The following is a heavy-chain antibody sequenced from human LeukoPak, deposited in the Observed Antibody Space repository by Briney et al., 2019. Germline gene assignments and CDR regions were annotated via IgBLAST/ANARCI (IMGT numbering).Heavy chain of an antibody. Sequence: ASVKVSCKASGYTFTSNYIHWVRQAPGQGLEWMGMIYPRDGSTSYAQKFQGRVTVTRDTSTSTVHMELSGLRSEDTAVYYCARAEGANEFDYWGQGTLVTVSS. D-gene: IGHD1-26*01. V-gene: IGHV1-46*01. J-gene: IGHJ4*02. CDR3: ARAEGANEFDY. CDR2: IYPRDGST. CDR1: GYTFTSNY.